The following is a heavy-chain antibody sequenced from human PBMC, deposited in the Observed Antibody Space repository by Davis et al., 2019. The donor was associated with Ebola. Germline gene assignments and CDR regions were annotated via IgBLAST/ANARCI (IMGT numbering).Heavy chain of an antibody. CDR2: IRYDGSNK. CDR1: GFSFSSYG. Sequence: PGGSLRLSCAASGFSFSSYGMHWVRQAPGKGLEWVAFIRYDGSNKYHADSVKGRFTISRDNSKNTLYLQMNSLRAEDTAVYYCAKDQEGHYYDSSGLEYWGQGTLVTVSS. CDR3: AKDQEGHYYDSSGLEY. V-gene: IGHV3-30*02. D-gene: IGHD3-22*01. J-gene: IGHJ4*02.